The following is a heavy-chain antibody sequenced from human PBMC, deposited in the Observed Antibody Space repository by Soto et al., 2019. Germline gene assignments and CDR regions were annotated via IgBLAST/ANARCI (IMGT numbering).Heavy chain of an antibody. CDR1: GFAFSSYA. Sequence: GGSLRLSCEASGFAFSSYAMTWVRQAPGKGLEWVSSISGRSDFTYYTDSVKGRFTVLRDNSMGTLYLQMKSLRVEDTAIYYCAKEVSLGSTVDLGYWGQGTLVTVSS. V-gene: IGHV3-23*01. J-gene: IGHJ4*02. CDR2: ISGRSDFT. CDR3: AKEVSLGSTVDLGY. D-gene: IGHD7-27*01.